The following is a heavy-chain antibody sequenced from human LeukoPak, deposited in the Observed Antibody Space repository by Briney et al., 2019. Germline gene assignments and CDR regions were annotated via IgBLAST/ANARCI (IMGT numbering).Heavy chain of an antibody. D-gene: IGHD3-22*01. Sequence: SETLSLTCTVSGGSISSYYWSWIRQPPGKGLEWIGEINHSGSTNYNPSLKSRVTISVDTSKNQFSLKLSSVTAADTAVYYCASLGYYDSSGPYYFDYWGQGTLVTVSS. CDR3: ASLGYYDSSGPYYFDY. CDR2: INHSGST. CDR1: GGSISSYY. J-gene: IGHJ4*02. V-gene: IGHV4-34*01.